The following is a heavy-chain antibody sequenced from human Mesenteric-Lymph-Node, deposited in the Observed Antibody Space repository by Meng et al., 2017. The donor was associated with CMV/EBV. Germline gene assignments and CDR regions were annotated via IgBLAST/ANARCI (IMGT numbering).Heavy chain of an antibody. CDR3: ARERRGYYDSSGYYTFDY. Sequence: TFTAYYIHWVRQAPGQGLEWMGGIIPILGIANYAQKFQGRVTITADKSTSTAYMELSSLRSEDTAVYYCARERRGYYDSSGYYTFDYWGQGTLVTVSS. CDR1: TFTAYY. J-gene: IGHJ4*02. D-gene: IGHD3-22*01. CDR2: IIPILGIA. V-gene: IGHV1-69*10.